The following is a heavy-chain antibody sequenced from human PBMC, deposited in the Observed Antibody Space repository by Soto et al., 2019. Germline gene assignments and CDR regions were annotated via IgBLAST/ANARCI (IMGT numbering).Heavy chain of an antibody. CDR1: GGSISSGDYY. CDR3: ASEVAMVRGVIIHPEHLDY. V-gene: IGHV4-30-4*01. Sequence: PSETLSLTCTVSGGSISSGDYYWSWIRQPPGKGLEWIGYIYYSGSTYYNPSLKSRVTISVDTSKNQFSLKLSSVTAADTAVYYCASEVAMVRGVIIHPEHLDYCGQGTLVTVSS. CDR2: IYYSGST. D-gene: IGHD3-10*01. J-gene: IGHJ4*02.